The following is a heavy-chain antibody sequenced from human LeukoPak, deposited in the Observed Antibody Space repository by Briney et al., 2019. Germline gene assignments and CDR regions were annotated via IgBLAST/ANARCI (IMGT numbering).Heavy chain of an antibody. CDR2: INPNSGGT. D-gene: IGHD3-22*01. V-gene: IGHV1-2*02. Sequence: ASVKVSCKASGYTFTGYYMHWVRQAPGQGLEWTGWINPNSGGTNYAQKFQGRVTMTSDTSISTAYMELSRLRSDDTDVYYCARNHDSSVLNYWGQGTLVTVSS. CDR1: GYTFTGYY. CDR3: ARNHDSSVLNY. J-gene: IGHJ4*02.